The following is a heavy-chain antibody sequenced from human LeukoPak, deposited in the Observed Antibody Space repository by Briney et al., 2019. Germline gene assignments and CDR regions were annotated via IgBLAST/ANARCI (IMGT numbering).Heavy chain of an antibody. CDR3: ARGRVGQWLVDAFDI. V-gene: IGHV3-11*06. CDR2: ISGSGTDI. Sequence: PGGSLRLSCEASGFTFSDPYMSWIRQAPGKGLECLSYISGSGTDINYADSVRGRFTISRNNAKNSLYLHIDSLRAEDTAVYYCARGRVGQWLVDAFDIWGQGTMVTVSS. CDR1: GFTFSDPY. J-gene: IGHJ3*02. D-gene: IGHD6-19*01.